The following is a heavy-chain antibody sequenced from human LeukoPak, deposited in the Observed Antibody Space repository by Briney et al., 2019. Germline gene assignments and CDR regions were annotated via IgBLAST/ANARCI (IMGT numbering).Heavy chain of an antibody. Sequence: EASVKVSCKASGYTFTGYYMPWVRQAPGQGLEWMGWINPNSGGTNYAQKFQGRVTMTRDTSISTAYMELSRLRSDDTAVYYCARWSVTPEGFDIWGQGTMVTVSS. CDR1: GYTFTGYY. CDR3: ARWSVTPEGFDI. CDR2: INPNSGGT. V-gene: IGHV1-2*02. J-gene: IGHJ3*02. D-gene: IGHD3-3*01.